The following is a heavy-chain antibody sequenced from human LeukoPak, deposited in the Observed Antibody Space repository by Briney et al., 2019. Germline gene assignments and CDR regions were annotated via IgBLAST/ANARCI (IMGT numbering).Heavy chain of an antibody. V-gene: IGHV3-23*01. CDR1: GFSFCDFA. CDR2: ISGSRGSS. D-gene: IGHD6-13*01. Sequence: GGSLRLSCAASGFSFCDFAVTWLRQGPGKGLKSFSTISGSRGSSFYADSVKGRFTISRDNSINTLYLQMNSLRAEDTAVFYCARVSGYSSSWPFDYWGQGTRVTVSS. CDR3: ARVSGYSSSWPFDY. J-gene: IGHJ4*02.